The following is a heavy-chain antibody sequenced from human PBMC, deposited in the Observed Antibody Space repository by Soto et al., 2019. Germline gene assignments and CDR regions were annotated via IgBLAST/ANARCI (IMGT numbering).Heavy chain of an antibody. Sequence: SVKVSCKASGGTFSSYAISWVRQAPGQGLEWMGGIIPIFGTANYAQKFQGRVTITADESTSTAYMELSSLRPEDTAVYYCAREGIAARRGRYYYGMDVWGQGTTVTVSS. CDR1: GGTFSSYA. V-gene: IGHV1-69*13. D-gene: IGHD6-6*01. CDR2: IIPIFGTA. J-gene: IGHJ6*02. CDR3: AREGIAARRGRYYYGMDV.